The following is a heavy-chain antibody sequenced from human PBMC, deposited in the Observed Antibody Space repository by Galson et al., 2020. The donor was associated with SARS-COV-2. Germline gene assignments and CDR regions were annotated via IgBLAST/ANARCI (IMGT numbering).Heavy chain of an antibody. CDR1: GGSFRGYY. CDR3: AREENFFLVGTATRMCYFDY. CDR2: INSSGRT. D-gene: IGHD2-21*02. Sequence: SETLSLTCAVYGGSFRGYYWSWIRQPPGKGLEWIGEINSSGRTNYNPSLKSRVTIPVDTSKNHFSMKLSSVTAAETAVYYCAREENFFLVGTATRMCYFDYWGRGTLATVSS. J-gene: IGHJ4*02. V-gene: IGHV4-34*01.